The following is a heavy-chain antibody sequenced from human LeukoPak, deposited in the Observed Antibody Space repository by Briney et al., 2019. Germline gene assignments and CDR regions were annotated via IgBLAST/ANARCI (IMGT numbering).Heavy chain of an antibody. D-gene: IGHD7-27*01. Sequence: ASVKVCLKAAGYGFTFYGFCWLREPPAQGLGWVGGISAYSGNTNYAQKLQGRVTMTTHTSTSTAYMELRSLRSDDTAVYYCARRPDWGPGAFDIWGEGTMVTVPS. CDR1: GYGFTFYG. CDR2: ISAYSGNT. CDR3: ARRPDWGPGAFDI. J-gene: IGHJ3*02. V-gene: IGHV1-18*01.